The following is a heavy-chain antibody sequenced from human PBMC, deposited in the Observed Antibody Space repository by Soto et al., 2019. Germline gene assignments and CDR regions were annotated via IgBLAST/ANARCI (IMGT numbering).Heavy chain of an antibody. V-gene: IGHV3-23*01. CDR2: IAGGGPST. Sequence: PGGSLRLSCAASGFTSSNYPMTWVRQAPGKGLDWVSTIAGGGPSTYYADSVKGRFTFSRDNSKNTLYLQMNSLRAEDTAVYYCANGIAMATSYFDSWGQGTLVTVSS. CDR1: GFTSSNYP. D-gene: IGHD6-19*01. CDR3: ANGIAMATSYFDS. J-gene: IGHJ4*02.